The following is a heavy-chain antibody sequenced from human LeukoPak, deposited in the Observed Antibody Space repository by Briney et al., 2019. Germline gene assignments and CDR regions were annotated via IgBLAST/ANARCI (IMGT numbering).Heavy chain of an antibody. CDR3: ARVLTPIVTMVRGSPPYYFDY. CDR2: IYHSGST. D-gene: IGHD3-10*01. J-gene: IGHJ4*02. CDR1: GYSISSGYY. V-gene: IGHV4-38-2*02. Sequence: SETLSLTCTVSGYSISSGYYWGWIRQPPGKGLEWIGSIYHSGSTYYDPSLKSRVTISVDTSKNQFSLKLSSVTAADTAVYYCARVLTPIVTMVRGSPPYYFDYWGQGTLVTVSS.